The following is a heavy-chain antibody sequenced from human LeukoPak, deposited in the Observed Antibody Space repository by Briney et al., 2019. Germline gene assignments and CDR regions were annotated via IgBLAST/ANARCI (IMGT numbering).Heavy chain of an antibody. CDR2: ISYDGSSK. V-gene: IGHV3-30*18. CDR1: GFTFSSDG. D-gene: IGHD6-13*01. J-gene: IGHJ4*02. Sequence: GRSLRLSCVAPGFTFSSDGMHWVRQAPGKGLEWVAVISYDGSSKYYADSVRGRFTISRDNSKNTLYLQMNSLRGEDTAVYYCAKDRSSTWSLDFWGQGTLVTVSS. CDR3: AKDRSSTWSLDF.